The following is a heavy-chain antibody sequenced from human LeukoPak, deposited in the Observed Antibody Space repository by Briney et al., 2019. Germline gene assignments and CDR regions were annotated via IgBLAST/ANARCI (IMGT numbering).Heavy chain of an antibody. Sequence: ASVTVSFMASGYTFTDYYMHGVRQAPGQGGEGIGWINPNSGSTNYAQKFQGRVTMTRDTSISTAYMELSRLRSDDTAVYYCARDPDYGAYFDYWGQGTLVTVSS. CDR2: INPNSGST. D-gene: IGHD4-17*01. CDR1: GYTFTDYY. V-gene: IGHV1-2*02. J-gene: IGHJ4*02. CDR3: ARDPDYGAYFDY.